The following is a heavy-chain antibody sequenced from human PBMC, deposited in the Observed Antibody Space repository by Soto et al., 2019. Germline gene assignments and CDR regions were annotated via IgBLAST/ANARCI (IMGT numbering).Heavy chain of an antibody. CDR1: GGTFSSYG. D-gene: IGHD3-16*02. J-gene: IGHJ3*02. Sequence: QVQLVQSGAEVKKPGSSVTVSCRASGGTFSSYGVTWVRQAPGQGLEWMGGIIPILGTPNYAQKFQGRVTITADKSSTTAYMELTSLTSEDTAVYYCARGARLRVGELSGLDGFDIWGQGTMVTVSS. CDR2: IIPILGTP. V-gene: IGHV1-69*06. CDR3: ARGARLRVGELSGLDGFDI.